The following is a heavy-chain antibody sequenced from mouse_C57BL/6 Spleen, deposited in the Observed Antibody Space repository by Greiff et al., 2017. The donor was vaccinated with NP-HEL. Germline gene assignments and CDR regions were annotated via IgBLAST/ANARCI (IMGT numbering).Heavy chain of an antibody. Sequence: EVQGVESGGGLVKPGGSLKLSCAASGFTFSSYAMSWVRQTPEKRLEWVATISDGGSYTYYPDNVKGRFTISRDNAKNNLYLQRSHLKSEDTAMYYCAIEEGYSNYPDYWGQGTTLTVSS. D-gene: IGHD2-5*01. V-gene: IGHV5-4*01. CDR3: AIEEGYSNYPDY. J-gene: IGHJ2*01. CDR2: ISDGGSYT. CDR1: GFTFSSYA.